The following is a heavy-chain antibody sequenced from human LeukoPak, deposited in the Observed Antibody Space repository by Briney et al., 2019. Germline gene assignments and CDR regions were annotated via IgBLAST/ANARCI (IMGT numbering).Heavy chain of an antibody. J-gene: IGHJ4*02. CDR3: AKERTRSSFGWPALFWVDY. CDR2: ISGSGGST. Sequence: GGSLRLSCAASGFTFSSYAMSWVRQAPGKGLEWVSAISGSGGSTYYADSVKGRFTISRDNSKNTLYLQMNSLRAEDTAVYYCAKERTRSSFGWPALFWVDYWGQGTLVTVSS. V-gene: IGHV3-23*01. D-gene: IGHD6-13*01. CDR1: GFTFSSYA.